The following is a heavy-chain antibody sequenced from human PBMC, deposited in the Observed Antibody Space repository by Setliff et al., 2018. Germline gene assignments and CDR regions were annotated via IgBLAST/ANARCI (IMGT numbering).Heavy chain of an antibody. V-gene: IGHV1-69*05. CDR3: ARSRLYGGWFDP. J-gene: IGHJ5*02. Sequence: RASVKVSCKASGGTFSIFVFSWVRQAPGQGLEWMGGIIPMFDKARYAQVRDRVTMTRDTSISTAYMELSRLRSDDTAVYSCARSRLYGGWFDPWGQGTLVTVSS. CDR2: IIPMFDKA. D-gene: IGHD4-17*01. CDR1: GGTFSIFV.